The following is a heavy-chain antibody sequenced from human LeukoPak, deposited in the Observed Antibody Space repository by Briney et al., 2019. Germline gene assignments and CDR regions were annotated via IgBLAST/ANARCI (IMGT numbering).Heavy chain of an antibody. Sequence: GGSLRLSCAASGFTFNTYWMNWIRQAPGKGLEWVANIKKDGSEKYYVDSVKGRFTISRDNAKNLLYLLMNSLRVEDTAVYYCAKAVGSITIFGVVIIDYFDYWGQGTLVTVSS. CDR2: IKKDGSEK. D-gene: IGHD3-3*01. CDR1: GFTFNTYW. J-gene: IGHJ4*02. CDR3: AKAVGSITIFGVVIIDYFDY. V-gene: IGHV3-7*01.